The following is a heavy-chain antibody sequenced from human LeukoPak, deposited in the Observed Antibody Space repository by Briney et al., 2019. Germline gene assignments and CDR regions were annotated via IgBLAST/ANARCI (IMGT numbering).Heavy chain of an antibody. J-gene: IGHJ5*02. CDR3: ARADRLHGGPYLIGP. V-gene: IGHV1-2*02. D-gene: IGHD2-21*01. CDR1: GYSFTDYY. CDR2: INPNSGGT. Sequence: ASVKVSCKTSGYSFTDYYIHWVRQAPGRGLEWMGWINPNSGGTSSAQKFQGRVTMTRDTSITTVYMEVRWLTSNDTAIYYCARADRLHGGPYLIGPWGLGTLVTVSS.